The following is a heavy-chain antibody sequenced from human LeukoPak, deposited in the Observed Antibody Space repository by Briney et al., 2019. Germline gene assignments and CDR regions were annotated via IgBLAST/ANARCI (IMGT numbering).Heavy chain of an antibody. D-gene: IGHD4-17*01. V-gene: IGHV3-23*01. CDR3: AKYIDYGDYPSPFDP. Sequence: GGSLRLSRAASGFTFSSYAMSWVRQAPGKGLEWVSAISGSGGSTYYADSVKGRFTISRDNSKNTLYLQMNSLRAEDTAVYYCAKYIDYGDYPSPFDPWGQGTLVTVSS. CDR2: ISGSGGST. J-gene: IGHJ5*02. CDR1: GFTFSSYA.